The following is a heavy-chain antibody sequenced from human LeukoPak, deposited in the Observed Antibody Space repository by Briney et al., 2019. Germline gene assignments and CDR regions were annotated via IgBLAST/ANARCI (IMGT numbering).Heavy chain of an antibody. CDR2: ISGSGGST. V-gene: IGHV3-23*01. D-gene: IGHD3-16*01. CDR3: TRDYPASFDV. Sequence: GSLRLSRAASGFTFSSYAMSWVRQAPGKGLEWVSAISGSGGSTYYADSVKGRFTISRDNSKNTLYLQMNSLKTEDTAMYYCTRDYPASFDVWGQGTLVTVSS. J-gene: IGHJ3*01. CDR1: GFTFSSYA.